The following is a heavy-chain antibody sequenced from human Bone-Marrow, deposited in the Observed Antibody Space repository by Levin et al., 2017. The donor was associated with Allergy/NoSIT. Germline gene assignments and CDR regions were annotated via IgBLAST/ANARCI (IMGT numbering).Heavy chain of an antibody. CDR3: ATMRYYNIMTGYYFDK. D-gene: IGHD3-9*01. J-gene: IGHJ4*02. Sequence: GGSLRLSCAASGFIFSDYYMSWIRQAPGKGLEWVSYISSSTGYTNYADSVKGRFTISRDDAKNSLHLRMNSLRAEDSAVYYCATMRYYNIMTGYYFDKWGQGTLVTVSS. CDR2: ISSSTGYT. V-gene: IGHV3-11*03. CDR1: GFIFSDYY.